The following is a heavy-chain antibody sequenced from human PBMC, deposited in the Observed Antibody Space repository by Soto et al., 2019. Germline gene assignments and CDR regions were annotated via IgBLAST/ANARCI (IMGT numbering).Heavy chain of an antibody. CDR3: TRPAGLAAAGSSHYYGLDV. D-gene: IGHD6-13*01. CDR1: GFTFSGSA. Sequence: PGGSLRLSCAASGFTFSGSAMHWVRQASGKGLEWVGRIRSKTNNYATAYAASVKGRFTISRDDSKNTAYLHMDSLKTEDTAVYYCTRPAGLAAAGSSHYYGLDVWGQGTTVTVSS. V-gene: IGHV3-73*01. J-gene: IGHJ6*02. CDR2: IRSKTNNYAT.